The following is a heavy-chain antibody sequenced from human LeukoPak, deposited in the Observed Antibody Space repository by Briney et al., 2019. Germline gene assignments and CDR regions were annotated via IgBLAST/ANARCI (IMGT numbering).Heavy chain of an antibody. D-gene: IGHD3-10*01. CDR1: GFTFSSYS. Sequence: GGSLRLSCAVSGFTFSSYSMNWVRQAPGKGLEWGSSISSSSSYIYYADSVKGRFTISRDNAKNSLYLQMNSLRAEDTAVYYCARVPGSGITNNHIDYWGQGTLVTVSS. CDR3: ARVPGSGITNNHIDY. J-gene: IGHJ4*02. CDR2: ISSSSSYI. V-gene: IGHV3-21*01.